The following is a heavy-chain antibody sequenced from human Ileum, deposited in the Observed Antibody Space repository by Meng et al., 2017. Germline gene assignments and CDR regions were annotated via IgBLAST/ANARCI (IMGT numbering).Heavy chain of an antibody. D-gene: IGHD3-10*01. J-gene: IGHJ5*02. CDR3: ARDRFSSGSSNWFDP. V-gene: IGHV4-31*03. Sequence: GHLQESGQGLVNPSQTLSLTCTVSGVSISRGFYHWNWIRQHPGKGLEWIGSIYYSGTIYYNPSLKSRVTISLDTSKNQFSLNLSSVTAADTAVYYCARDRFSSGSSNWFDPWGQGTLVTVSS. CDR1: GVSISRGFYH. CDR2: IYYSGTI.